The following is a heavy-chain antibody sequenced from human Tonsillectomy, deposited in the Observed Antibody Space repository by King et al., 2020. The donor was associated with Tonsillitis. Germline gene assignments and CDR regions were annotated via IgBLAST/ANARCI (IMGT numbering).Heavy chain of an antibody. CDR1: GFTFISFW. Sequence: VQLVESGGGLVQPGGSLRLSCAASGFTFISFWTSWVRQAPGKGLEWVARIKEDGREKYYVDSVKGRFTISRDNAKATLYLQMNSLSVEDTAVYYCASGHWELDFWGRGTLVTVSS. CDR3: ASGHWELDF. J-gene: IGHJ4*02. V-gene: IGHV3-7*03. CDR2: IKEDGREK. D-gene: IGHD1-26*01.